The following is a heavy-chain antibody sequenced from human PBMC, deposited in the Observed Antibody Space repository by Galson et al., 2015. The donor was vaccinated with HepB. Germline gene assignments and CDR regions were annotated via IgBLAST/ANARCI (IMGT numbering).Heavy chain of an antibody. CDR3: ARDRGLFEAYCGGDCYSELPTVDY. J-gene: IGHJ4*02. CDR2: IIPIFGTA. D-gene: IGHD2-21*01. V-gene: IGHV1-69*06. Sequence: SVKVSCKASGGTFSSYAISWVRQAPGQGLEWMGGIIPIFGTANYAQKFQGRVTITADKSTSTAYMELSSLRSEDTAVYYCARDRGLFEAYCGGDCYSELPTVDYWGQGTLVTVSS. CDR1: GGTFSSYA.